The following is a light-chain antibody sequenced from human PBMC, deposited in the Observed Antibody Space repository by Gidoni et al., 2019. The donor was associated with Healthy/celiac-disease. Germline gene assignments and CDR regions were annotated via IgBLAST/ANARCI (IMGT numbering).Light chain of an antibody. CDR3: QQYGNSPRT. V-gene: IGKV3-20*01. CDR2: GAS. Sequence: EIVLTQSPATLSLSPGERATLSCRASRSVSSSYLAWYQQKPGQAPRLLIYGASSRATGIPDRFSGSGSGTDFTLTISRLQPEDFAVYYCQQYGNSPRTFGQGTKVEIK. J-gene: IGKJ1*01. CDR1: RSVSSSY.